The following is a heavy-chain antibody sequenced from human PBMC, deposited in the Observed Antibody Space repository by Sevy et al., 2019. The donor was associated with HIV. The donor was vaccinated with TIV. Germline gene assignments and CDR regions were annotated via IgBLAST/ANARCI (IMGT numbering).Heavy chain of an antibody. D-gene: IGHD3-10*01. CDR3: ARAGVLGSDDAFDI. J-gene: IGHJ3*02. Sequence: GGSLRLSCAASGFTFSSYAMHWVRQAPGKGLEWVAVISYDGSNKYYADSVKGRFTISRDNSKKRLYLQMNSPRAEDTAVYYCARAGVLGSDDAFDIWGQGTMVTVSS. CDR2: ISYDGSNK. V-gene: IGHV3-30-3*01. CDR1: GFTFSSYA.